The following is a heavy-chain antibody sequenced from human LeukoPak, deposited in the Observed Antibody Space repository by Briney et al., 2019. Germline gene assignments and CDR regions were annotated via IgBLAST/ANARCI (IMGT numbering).Heavy chain of an antibody. CDR2: IRHDGSIK. D-gene: IGHD3-16*01. Sequence: GGSLRLSCAASGFIFSTYGVYWVRQAPGKGLEWVAFIRHDGSIKNYADSVKGRPTISRDNSKNTLYLQMNSLRAEDTAVYYCAKDSLADIDYWGQGTLVTVSS. CDR3: AKDSLADIDY. J-gene: IGHJ4*02. V-gene: IGHV3-30*02. CDR1: GFIFSTYG.